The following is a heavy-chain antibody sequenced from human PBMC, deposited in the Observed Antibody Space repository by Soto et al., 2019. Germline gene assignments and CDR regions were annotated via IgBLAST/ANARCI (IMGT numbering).Heavy chain of an antibody. J-gene: IGHJ4*02. CDR1: GDSVSSNSAA. Sequence: SQTLSLTCAISGDSVSSNSAAWNWIRQSPSRGLEWLGRTYYRFKWHNDFAISVKSRITINADTSRNQISLQLNSVTPEDTAMYYCARGHINPGAVVTPAYFNSWGQGTLVTVSS. CDR3: ARGHINPGAVVTPAYFNS. V-gene: IGHV6-1*01. CDR2: TYYRFKWHN. D-gene: IGHD2-15*01.